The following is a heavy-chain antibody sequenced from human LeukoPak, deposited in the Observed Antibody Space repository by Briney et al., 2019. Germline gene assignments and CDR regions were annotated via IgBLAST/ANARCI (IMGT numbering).Heavy chain of an antibody. CDR1: GFTFSSYW. D-gene: IGHD3-16*01. V-gene: IGHV3-74*01. J-gene: IGHJ4*02. CDR3: ARDRGSYSDY. CDR2: VNTDGSTP. Sequence: SGGSLRLSCAASGFTFSSYWMHWVRQAPGKGLVWVSRVNTDGSTPTYADSVKGRFTISRDNAKNTLYLQMNGLRAEDTAVYYCARDRGSYSDYWGQGTLVTVSS.